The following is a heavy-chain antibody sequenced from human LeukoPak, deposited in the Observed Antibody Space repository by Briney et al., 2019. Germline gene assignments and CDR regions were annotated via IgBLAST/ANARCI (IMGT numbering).Heavy chain of an antibody. D-gene: IGHD6-19*01. CDR1: GGSISSYY. J-gene: IGHJ4*02. CDR2: MDDSGST. Sequence: SETLSLTCTVSGGSISSYYWSWIRQPPGKGLEWIGYMDDSGSTNYNPSLTSRVTISEDTSKNQLSLKLGSVTAADTAVYYCARHSSGSSGAFQYWGQGTPVTVSS. V-gene: IGHV4-59*08. CDR3: ARHSSGSSGAFQY.